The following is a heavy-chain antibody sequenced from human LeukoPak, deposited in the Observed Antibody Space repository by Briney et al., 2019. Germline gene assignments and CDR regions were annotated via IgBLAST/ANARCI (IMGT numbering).Heavy chain of an antibody. V-gene: IGHV4-59*01. CDR3: ARGGDGNVDWYFDL. Sequence: SETLSLTCTVSGGSMSTFYWSWIRQTPGKGLEWIGYVYYSGSTKYNPSLGSRVTMSIDTSKHQFSLKLSSVTTVATAFYYCARGGDGNVDWYFDLWGRGTLVTVSS. J-gene: IGHJ2*01. CDR1: GGSMSTFY. CDR2: VYYSGST.